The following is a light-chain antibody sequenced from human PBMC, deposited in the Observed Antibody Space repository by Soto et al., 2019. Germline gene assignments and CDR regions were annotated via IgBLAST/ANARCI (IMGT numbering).Light chain of an antibody. V-gene: IGKV1-5*01. Sequence: DIQMTQSPSTLSASVGDRVTITFRASQSVRSWLAWYQQKPGRAPKFLIYDASSLESGVPSRFSGSGSGTEFTLTISGLQSEDFAVYYCQQYSIWRTFGQGTKVDIK. CDR3: QQYSIWRT. J-gene: IGKJ1*01. CDR2: DAS. CDR1: QSVRSW.